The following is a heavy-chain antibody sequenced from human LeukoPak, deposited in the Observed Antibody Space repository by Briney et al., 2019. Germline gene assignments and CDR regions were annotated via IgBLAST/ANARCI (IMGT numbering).Heavy chain of an antibody. CDR3: ARFRSSGWPRDAFDI. V-gene: IGHV4-59*08. CDR2: IYYSGGT. D-gene: IGHD6-19*01. Sequence: SETLSLTCTVSGGSISTYYWSWFRQPPGKRLEWIGYIYYSGGTNYNPSLKSRVTISVDTSKNQFSLKLSSVTAADTAVYYCARFRSSGWPRDAFDIWGQGTMVTVSS. CDR1: GGSISTYY. J-gene: IGHJ3*02.